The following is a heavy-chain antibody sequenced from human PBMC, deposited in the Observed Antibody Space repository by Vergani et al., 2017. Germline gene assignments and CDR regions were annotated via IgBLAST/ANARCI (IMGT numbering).Heavy chain of an antibody. CDR1: GYTFTSYY. CDR2: INPSGGST. CDR3: ARRGLAAAVGDY. J-gene: IGHJ4*02. Sequence: QVQLVQSGAEVKKPGASVKVSCKASGYTFTSYYMHWVRQAPGQGLEWMGIINPSGGSTSYAQKFQGRVTMTRDTSTSTVYMELRSLRSEDTAVYYCARRGLAAAVGDYWGQGTLVTVSS. D-gene: IGHD6-13*01. V-gene: IGHV1-46*01.